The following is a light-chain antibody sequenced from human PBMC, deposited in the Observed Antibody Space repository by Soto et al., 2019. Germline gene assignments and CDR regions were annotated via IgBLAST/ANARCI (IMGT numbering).Light chain of an antibody. CDR2: DAS. CDR3: QQRSNWPPIT. V-gene: IGKV3-11*01. Sequence: EIVLTQSPGTLSLSPGERATLSCRASQSLTNSFIAWYQQKPGQAPRLLIYDASNRATGIPARFSGSGSGTDFTLTISSLEPEDFAVYYCQQRSNWPPITFGQGARLEIK. CDR1: QSLTNSF. J-gene: IGKJ5*01.